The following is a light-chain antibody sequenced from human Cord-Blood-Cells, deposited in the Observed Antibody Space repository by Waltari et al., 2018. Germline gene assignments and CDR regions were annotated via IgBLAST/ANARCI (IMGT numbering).Light chain of an antibody. CDR2: EGS. CDR3: CSYAGSSTWV. Sequence: QSALTQPASVPGSPGQSTTISCTGTSSDVGSYNLLSWYQQHPGKAPKLMIYEGSKRPSGVSNRFSGSKSGNTASLTISGLQAEDEADYYCCSYAGSSTWVFGGGTKLTVL. V-gene: IGLV2-23*01. CDR1: SSDVGSYNL. J-gene: IGLJ3*02.